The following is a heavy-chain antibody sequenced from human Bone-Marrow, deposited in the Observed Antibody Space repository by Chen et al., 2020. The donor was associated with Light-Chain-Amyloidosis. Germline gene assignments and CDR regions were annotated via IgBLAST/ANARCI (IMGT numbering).Heavy chain of an antibody. V-gene: IGHV5-51*01. CDR2: IYPDDSDA. Sequence: EVQLEQSGPEVKKPGESLKISCKGSGYTFPNYWIGWVRQMPGKGLEWMGVIYPDDSDARYSPSFEGQVTISAHKSITTAYLQWMSLKASDTAMYYCARRRDGYNFDYWGQGTLVTVSS. J-gene: IGHJ4*02. D-gene: IGHD5-12*01. CDR3: ARRRDGYNFDY. CDR1: GYTFPNYW.